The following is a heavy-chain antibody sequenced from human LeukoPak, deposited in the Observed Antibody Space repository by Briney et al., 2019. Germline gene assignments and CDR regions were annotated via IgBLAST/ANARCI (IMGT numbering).Heavy chain of an antibody. CDR2: IKSKTDGGTT. Sequence: GGSLRLSCAASGFTFSDYYMSWIRQAPGKGLEWVGRIKSKTDGGTTDYAAPVKGRFTISRDDSKNTLYLQMNSLKTEDTAVYYCTGYYGSGSYHKDDYWGQGTLVTVSS. D-gene: IGHD3-10*01. J-gene: IGHJ4*02. CDR1: GFTFSDYY. V-gene: IGHV3-15*01. CDR3: TGYYGSGSYHKDDY.